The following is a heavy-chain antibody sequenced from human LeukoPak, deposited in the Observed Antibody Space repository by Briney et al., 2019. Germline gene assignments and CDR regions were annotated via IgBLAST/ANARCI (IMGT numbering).Heavy chain of an antibody. Sequence: PSETLSLTCAVYGGSFSGYYWSWIRQPPGKGLEWIGEINHSGSINYNPSLKSRVTISVDTSKNQFSLKLSSVTAADTAVYYCARDTYDAFDIWGQGTMVTVSS. CDR2: INHSGSI. V-gene: IGHV4-34*01. CDR1: GGSFSGYY. CDR3: ARDTYDAFDI. D-gene: IGHD2-2*02. J-gene: IGHJ3*02.